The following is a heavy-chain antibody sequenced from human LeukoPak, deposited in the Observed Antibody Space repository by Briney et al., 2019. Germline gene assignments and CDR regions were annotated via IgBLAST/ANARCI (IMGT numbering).Heavy chain of an antibody. CDR3: ARDPAAASTSAGFDY. J-gene: IGHJ4*02. V-gene: IGHV3-7*01. D-gene: IGHD2-2*01. Sequence: ETLSLTCAVYGGSFSGYYWSWIRQAPGKGLEWVANIKQDGSEKYYVDSVKGRFTISRDNAKNSLYLQMNSLRAEDTAVYYCARDPAAASTSAGFDYWGQGTLVTVSS. CDR1: GGSFSGYY. CDR2: IKQDGSEK.